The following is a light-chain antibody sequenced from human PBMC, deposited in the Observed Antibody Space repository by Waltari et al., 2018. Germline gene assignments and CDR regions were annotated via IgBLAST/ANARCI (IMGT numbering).Light chain of an antibody. CDR2: KAS. V-gene: IGKV1-5*03. J-gene: IGKJ2*01. CDR3: QQYSSELYT. CDR1: QSISDW. Sequence: DIQMTQSPSTLSAYVGDRVTITCRASQSISDWLAWYQQKPGKAPKLLIQKASTLKSGVPSRFSGSGSGTEFTLTVTSLQPDDVATYFCQQYSSELYTFGQGTKLEI.